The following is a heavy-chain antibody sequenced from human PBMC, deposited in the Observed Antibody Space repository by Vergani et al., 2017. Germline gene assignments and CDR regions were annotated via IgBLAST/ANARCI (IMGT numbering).Heavy chain of an antibody. Sequence: EVQLVQSGAEVKKPGESLNISCKGSGYRFTSYWIGWVRQMPGKGLECMGILYPGDSDTRYSPSFQGQVTISADKSISTAYLQWSSLKASDTAMYYCAGHGDPLMSSPNWYFDLWGRGTLVTVSS. CDR3: AGHGDPLMSSPNWYFDL. J-gene: IGHJ2*01. V-gene: IGHV5-51*01. D-gene: IGHD7-27*01. CDR2: LYPGDSDT. CDR1: GYRFTSYW.